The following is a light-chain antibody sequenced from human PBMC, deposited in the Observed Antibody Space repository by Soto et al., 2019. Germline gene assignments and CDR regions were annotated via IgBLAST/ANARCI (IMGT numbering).Light chain of an antibody. J-gene: IGKJ3*01. CDR2: GAS. V-gene: IGKV3-20*01. CDR1: QSVSSY. CDR3: QQYGSSPP. Sequence: GLKQSPAALSLSQGERATLSFRASQSVSSYLAWYQQKPGQAPRLLIYGASSRATGIPDRFSGSGSGTDFTLTISRLEPDDFAVYYSQQYGSSPPFGPGT.